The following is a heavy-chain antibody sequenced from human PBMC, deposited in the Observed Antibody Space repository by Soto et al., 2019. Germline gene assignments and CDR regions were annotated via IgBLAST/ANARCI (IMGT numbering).Heavy chain of an antibody. J-gene: IGHJ4*02. CDR3: AREHYFDSSGYYHPAFDY. Sequence: ASVKVSCKASGYTFTSYYMHWVRQAPGQGLEWMGIINPSGGSTSYAQKFQGRVTMTRDTSTSTVYMELSSLRSEDTAVYYCAREHYFDSSGYYHPAFDYWGQGTLVTVSS. D-gene: IGHD3-22*01. CDR1: GYTFTSYY. V-gene: IGHV1-46*01. CDR2: INPSGGST.